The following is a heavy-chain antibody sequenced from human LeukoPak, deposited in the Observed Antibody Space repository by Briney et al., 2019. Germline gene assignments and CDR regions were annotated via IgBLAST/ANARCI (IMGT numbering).Heavy chain of an antibody. V-gene: IGHV4-59*01. CDR3: ARDYSGYCSGGSCYGALNWFDP. CDR2: IYYSGST. J-gene: IGHJ5*02. CDR1: GGSISSYY. D-gene: IGHD2-15*01. Sequence: TPSETLSLTCTVSGGSISSYYWSWIRQPPGKGLEWIGYIYYSGSTNYNPSLKSRVTISVDTSKNQFSLKLSSVTAADTAVYYCARDYSGYCSGGSCYGALNWFDPWGQGTLVTVSS.